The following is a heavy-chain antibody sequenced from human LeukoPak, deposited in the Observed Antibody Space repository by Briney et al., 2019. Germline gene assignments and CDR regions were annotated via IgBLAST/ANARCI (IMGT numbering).Heavy chain of an antibody. V-gene: IGHV4-39*01. CDR3: ARRLSASPRITMVRGVRRGFDY. J-gene: IGHJ4*02. CDR1: GGSISSRSYY. CDR2: IYYSGST. Sequence: PSETLSVTCTVSGGSISSRSYYWGWIRQPPGKGLEWIGSIYYSGSTSYNPSLQSRVTISVDTSKNQFSLKLNSVTAADTAVYYCARRLSASPRITMVRGVRRGFDYWGQGTLVTVSS. D-gene: IGHD3-10*01.